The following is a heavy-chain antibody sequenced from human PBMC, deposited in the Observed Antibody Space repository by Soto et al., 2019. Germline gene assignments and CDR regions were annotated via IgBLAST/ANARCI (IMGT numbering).Heavy chain of an antibody. V-gene: IGHV3-23*01. Sequence: GGSLRLSCAASGFTFGVYAMTWVRQAPGKGLEWVAGISGTGFNIYYADSVKGRFTISRDNAKNSLYLQMDSLRAEDTAVYYCARDGTTGTANYHYAMDVWGQGTTVTVSS. J-gene: IGHJ6*02. CDR2: ISGTGFNI. CDR3: ARDGTTGTANYHYAMDV. D-gene: IGHD4-17*01. CDR1: GFTFGVYA.